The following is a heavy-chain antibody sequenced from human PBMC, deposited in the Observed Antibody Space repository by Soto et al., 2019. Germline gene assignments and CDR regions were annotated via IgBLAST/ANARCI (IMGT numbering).Heavy chain of an antibody. D-gene: IGHD6-19*01. V-gene: IGHV1-69*02. CDR3: ASLAVADVAFDL. CDR1: GGTCSSYT. J-gene: IGHJ3*01. CDR2: LIPILGIA. Sequence: QVQLVQSGAEVKKPGSSVKVSCKASGGTCSSYTISWLRQASGQGLEGMGRLIPILGIANYAQKFQVRVTITADKSTSTASMELSSLSSEDTAVYYCASLAVADVAFDLWGQWTMVSVSS.